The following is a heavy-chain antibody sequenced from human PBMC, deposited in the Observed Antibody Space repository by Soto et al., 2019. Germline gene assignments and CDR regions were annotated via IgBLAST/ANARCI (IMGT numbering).Heavy chain of an antibody. CDR1: GFTVSSNY. Sequence: EVQLVESGGGLVQPGGSLRLSCAASGFTVSSNYMSWVRQAPGKGLEWVSVIYSGGSTYYADSVKGRFTVSRHNSKISLYLQMNSLRAEDTAVYYCARSEGPSGWHYYFYGMDVWGQGTTVTVSS. CDR3: ARSEGPSGWHYYFYGMDV. CDR2: IYSGGST. V-gene: IGHV3-53*04. D-gene: IGHD6-19*01. J-gene: IGHJ6*02.